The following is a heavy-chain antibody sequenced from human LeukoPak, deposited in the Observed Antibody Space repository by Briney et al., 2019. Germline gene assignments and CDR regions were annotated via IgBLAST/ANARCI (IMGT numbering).Heavy chain of an antibody. CDR2: ISSSSSYI. Sequence: GGSLRLSCAASGFTFSSYSMNWVRRAPGKGLEWVSSISSSSSYIYYADSVKGRFTISRDNAKNSLYLQMNSLRAEDTAVYYCASLVNFRHHSGNAFDIWGQGTMVTVSS. CDR3: ASLVNFRHHSGNAFDI. J-gene: IGHJ3*02. V-gene: IGHV3-21*01. CDR1: GFTFSSYS. D-gene: IGHD1-26*01.